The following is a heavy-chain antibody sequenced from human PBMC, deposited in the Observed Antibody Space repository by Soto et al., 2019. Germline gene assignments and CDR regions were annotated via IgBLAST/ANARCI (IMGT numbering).Heavy chain of an antibody. CDR3: ARSSNFWSGYYTVGYFDY. D-gene: IGHD3-3*01. Sequence: QVQLVQSGAEVKKPGSSVKVSCKASGGTFSSYAISWVRQAPGQGLEWMGGIIPIFGTANYARKFQGRVTITADESTSTAYMELSSLRSEDTAVYYCARSSNFWSGYYTVGYFDYWGQGTLVTVSS. J-gene: IGHJ4*02. V-gene: IGHV1-69*01. CDR2: IIPIFGTA. CDR1: GGTFSSYA.